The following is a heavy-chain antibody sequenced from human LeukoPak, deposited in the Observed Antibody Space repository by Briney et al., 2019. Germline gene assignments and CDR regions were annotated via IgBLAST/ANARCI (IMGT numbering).Heavy chain of an antibody. J-gene: IGHJ4*02. CDR3: AWAGYYDFWSGYYGGIDY. CDR1: GFTFSGYG. Sequence: GGSLRLSCAASGFTFSGYGMHWVRQAPGKGLERVAVISYDGSNKYYADSVKGRFTISRDNSKNTLYLQMNSLRAEDTAVYYCAWAGYYDFWSGYYGGIDYWGQGTLVTVSS. D-gene: IGHD3-3*01. V-gene: IGHV3-30*03. CDR2: ISYDGSNK.